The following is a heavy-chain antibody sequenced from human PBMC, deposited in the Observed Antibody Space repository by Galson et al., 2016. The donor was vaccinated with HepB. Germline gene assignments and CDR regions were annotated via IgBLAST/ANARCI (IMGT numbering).Heavy chain of an antibody. D-gene: IGHD4-17*01. CDR1: GFTFDDYA. CDR2: INWNSGRI. CDR3: TRETTALTTSSRFYYFDF. Sequence: SLRLSCAASGFTFDDYAMHWVRQPPGKGLEWVSGINWNSGRILYADSVKGRFTISRDNAKKSLYQQMNSLRAEDTAFYYCTRETTALTTSSRFYYFDFWGQGTLVTVSS. V-gene: IGHV3-9*01. J-gene: IGHJ4*02.